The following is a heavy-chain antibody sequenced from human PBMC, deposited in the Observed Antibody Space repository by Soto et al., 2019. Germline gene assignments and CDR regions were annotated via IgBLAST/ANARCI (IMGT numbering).Heavy chain of an antibody. CDR3: ARHGSGSYYNNWFDP. J-gene: IGHJ5*02. CDR1: GGSISSYY. D-gene: IGHD3-10*01. Sequence: SETLSLTCTVSGGSISSYYWTWIRQPPGKGLEWIGFIYNSGSTHYNPSLRSRVTISVDTSKNQFSLKLRSVTAADTAVYYCARHGSGSYYNNWFDPWSQGTLVTVSS. V-gene: IGHV4-59*08. CDR2: IYNSGST.